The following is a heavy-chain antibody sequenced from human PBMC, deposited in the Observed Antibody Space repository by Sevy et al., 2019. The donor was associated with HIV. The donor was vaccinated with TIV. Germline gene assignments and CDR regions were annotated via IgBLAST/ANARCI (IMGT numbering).Heavy chain of an antibody. CDR3: ARGKSGYGYALNY. D-gene: IGHD5-18*01. J-gene: IGHJ4*02. V-gene: IGHV3-66*01. Sequence: GGSLRLSCAASGFTVNSNYMTWVRQAPGKGLEGVSVIHSDDTTYHADSVKDRFTISRDKFKNTLNLHMSSLRAEDTAVYYCARGKSGYGYALNYWGQGTLVTVSS. CDR1: GFTVNSNY. CDR2: IHSDDTT.